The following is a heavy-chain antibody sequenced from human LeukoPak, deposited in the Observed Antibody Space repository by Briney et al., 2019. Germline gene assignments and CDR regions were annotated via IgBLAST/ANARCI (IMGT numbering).Heavy chain of an antibody. J-gene: IGHJ2*01. CDR2: ISAYNGNT. CDR1: GYTFTSYG. Sequence: ASVKVSCKASGYTFTSYGINWVRQAPGQGLEWMGWISAYNGNTNYAQKLQGRVTMTTDTSTSTAYMELRSLRSDDTAVYYCARANRITIFGVVPTWYFDLWGRGTLVTVSS. V-gene: IGHV1-18*01. CDR3: ARANRITIFGVVPTWYFDL. D-gene: IGHD3-3*01.